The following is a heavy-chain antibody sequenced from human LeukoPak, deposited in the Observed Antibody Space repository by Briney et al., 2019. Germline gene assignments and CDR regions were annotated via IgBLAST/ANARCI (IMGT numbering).Heavy chain of an antibody. Sequence: ASVNVSCKASGGTFSSYAISWVRQAPGQGLEWMGGIIPIFGTANYAQKFQGRVTITADESTSTAYMELSSLRSEDTAVYYCARYSRSPSYDILTGYYGSYYYYGMDVWGQGTTVTVSS. V-gene: IGHV1-69*01. CDR1: GGTFSSYA. CDR3: ARYSRSPSYDILTGYYGSYYYYGMDV. CDR2: IIPIFGTA. D-gene: IGHD3-9*01. J-gene: IGHJ6*02.